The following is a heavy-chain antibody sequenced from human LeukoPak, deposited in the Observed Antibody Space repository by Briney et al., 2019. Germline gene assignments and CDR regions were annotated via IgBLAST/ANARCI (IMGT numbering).Heavy chain of an antibody. Sequence: GGSLRLSCAASGFTVSSNYMSWVRQAPGKGLEWVANIKQDGSEKNYVGSVRGRFTISRDNAKNSLYLQMNSLRAEDTAVYYCYCAVEDYWGQGTLVTVSS. D-gene: IGHD2-15*01. CDR1: GFTVSSNY. CDR3: YCAVEDY. V-gene: IGHV3-7*01. J-gene: IGHJ4*02. CDR2: IKQDGSEK.